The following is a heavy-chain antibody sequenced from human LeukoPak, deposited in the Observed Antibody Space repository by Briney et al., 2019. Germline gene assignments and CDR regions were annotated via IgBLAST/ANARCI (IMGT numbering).Heavy chain of an antibody. J-gene: IGHJ5*02. CDR2: INPSGGST. CDR1: GYTFTSYY. Sequence: ASVKVSCKASGYTFTSYYMHWVRQAPGQGLEWMGIINPSGGSTSHAQKFQGRVTMTRDTSTSTVYMELSSLRSEDTAVYYCARALRVGGFDPWGQGTLVTVSS. V-gene: IGHV1-46*01. CDR3: ARALRVGGFDP.